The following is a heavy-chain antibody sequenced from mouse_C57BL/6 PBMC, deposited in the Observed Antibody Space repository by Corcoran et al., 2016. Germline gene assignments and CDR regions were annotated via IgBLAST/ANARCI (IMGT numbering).Heavy chain of an antibody. CDR3: ARSRVTTVGYYFDY. J-gene: IGHJ2*01. Sequence: QVQLQQSGPELVKPGASVKLSCKASGCTFTDYYINWVKQRPGQGLEWIGWIFPGSGSTYYNEKFKGKATLTVDKSSSTAYMLLSSLTSEDSAVYFCARSRVTTVGYYFDYWGQGTTLTVSS. V-gene: IGHV1-75*01. CDR1: GCTFTDYY. D-gene: IGHD1-1*01. CDR2: IFPGSGST.